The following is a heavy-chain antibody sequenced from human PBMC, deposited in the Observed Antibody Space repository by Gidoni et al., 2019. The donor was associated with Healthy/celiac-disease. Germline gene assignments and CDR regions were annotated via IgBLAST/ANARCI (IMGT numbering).Heavy chain of an antibody. D-gene: IGHD2-2*01. CDR1: GYTFTSYG. CDR2: ISAYNGNT. Sequence: QVQLVQSGAEVKKPGASVKVSCKASGYTFTSYGISWVRQAPGQGLEWMGWISAYNGNTNYAQKLQGRVTMTTDTSTSTAYMELRSLRSDDTAVYYCARVPHCSSTSCYVAYSSGFYYYYMDVWGKGTTVTVSS. CDR3: ARVPHCSSTSCYVAYSSGFYYYYMDV. J-gene: IGHJ6*03. V-gene: IGHV1-18*01.